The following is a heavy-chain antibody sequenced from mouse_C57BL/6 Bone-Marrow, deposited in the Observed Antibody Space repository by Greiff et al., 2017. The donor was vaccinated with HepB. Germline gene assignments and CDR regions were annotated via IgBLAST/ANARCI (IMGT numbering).Heavy chain of an antibody. J-gene: IGHJ4*01. CDR2: IDPNSGGT. CDR1: GYTFTSYW. Sequence: VQLQQPGAELVKPGASVKLSCKASGYTFTSYWMHWVKQRPGRGLEWIGRIDPNSGGTKYNEKFKSKATLTVDKPSSTAYMQLSSLTSEDSAVSYCARGGLRRYYAMDYWGQGTSVTVSS. CDR3: ARGGLRRYYAMDY. D-gene: IGHD2-4*01. V-gene: IGHV1-72*01.